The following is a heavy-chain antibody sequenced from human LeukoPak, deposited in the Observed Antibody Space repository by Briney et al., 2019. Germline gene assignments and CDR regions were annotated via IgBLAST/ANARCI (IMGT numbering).Heavy chain of an antibody. D-gene: IGHD3-10*01. V-gene: IGHV3-15*01. J-gene: IGHJ3*02. CDR3: TTAPPRRAYYYGSGIAADTFDI. CDR2: IKSKTDGGTT. Sequence: GGSLRLSCAASGFTFINAWMSWVRQAPGKGLEWVGRIKSKTDGGTTDYTAPVKGRFTISRDDSKNTLYLQMDSLETEDTAVYYCTTAPPRRAYYYGSGIAADTFDIWGQGTMVTVSS. CDR1: GFTFINAW.